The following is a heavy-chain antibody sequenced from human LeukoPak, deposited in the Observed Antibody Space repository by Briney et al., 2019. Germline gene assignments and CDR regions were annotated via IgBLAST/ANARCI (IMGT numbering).Heavy chain of an antibody. D-gene: IGHD2-15*01. CDR1: RFTFSSYS. CDR3: ARVSGGYGMDV. V-gene: IGHV3-21*01. CDR2: ISRRGYYI. Sequence: GGSLRLSCAASRFTFSSYSMNWVRQAPGKGLEWVSSISRRGYYIYYADSVRGRFTISRDDAKNSLYLQMNSLRAEDTAVYYCARVSGGYGMDVWGQGTTVTVSS. J-gene: IGHJ6*02.